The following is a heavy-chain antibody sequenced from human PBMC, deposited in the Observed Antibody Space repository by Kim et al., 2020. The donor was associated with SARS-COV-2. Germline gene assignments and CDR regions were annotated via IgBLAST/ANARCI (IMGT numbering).Heavy chain of an antibody. CDR3: AKGYQSSQRWWAYYMVV. D-gene: IGHD2-15*01. CDR1: GFTFNSYA. Sequence: GGSLRLSCAASGFTFNSYAMSWVRQAPGEGLEWVSAISGSSGSTYYAESVKGRFTISRANSKQTLFLQMNSLRADDTAVYYCAKGYQSSQRWWAYYMVVRVEGSTESVSS. CDR2: ISGSSGST. J-gene: IGHJ6*03. V-gene: IGHV3-23*01.